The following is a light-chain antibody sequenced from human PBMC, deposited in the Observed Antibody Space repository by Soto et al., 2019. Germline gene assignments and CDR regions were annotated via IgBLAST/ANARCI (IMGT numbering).Light chain of an antibody. Sequence: DIQITQSPSTLSASVGDRVTITCRASQSISTWLVWYQQKPGKAPKVLIYDASSLQSGVPSRFSGHGSGTDFTLTISSLQPDDSAIYYCQQYKTYTTFGQGTKLGIK. J-gene: IGKJ2*01. V-gene: IGKV1-5*01. CDR3: QQYKTYTT. CDR1: QSISTW. CDR2: DAS.